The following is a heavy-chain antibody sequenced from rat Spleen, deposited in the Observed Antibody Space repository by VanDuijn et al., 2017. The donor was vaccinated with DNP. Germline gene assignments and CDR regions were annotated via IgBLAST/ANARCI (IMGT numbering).Heavy chain of an antibody. J-gene: IGHJ2*01. CDR2: ISYDGSST. V-gene: IGHV5-7*01. Sequence: EVQLVESGGGLVQPGRSLKLSCAASGFTFSDYNMAWVRQAPTKGLAWVATISYDGSSTYYRDSVKGRFTISRDNGKSTLYLQMDSLRSEDTATYYCARRTGIPYFDYWGQGVMVTVSS. CDR3: ARRTGIPYFDY. CDR1: GFTFSDYN. D-gene: IGHD1-4*01.